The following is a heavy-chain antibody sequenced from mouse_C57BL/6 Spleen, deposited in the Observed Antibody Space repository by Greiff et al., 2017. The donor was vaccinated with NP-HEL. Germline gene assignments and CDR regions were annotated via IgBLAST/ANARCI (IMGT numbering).Heavy chain of an antibody. J-gene: IGHJ1*03. CDR1: GFTFSDYY. D-gene: IGHD1-1*01. Sequence: DVMLVESEGGLVQPGRSMKLSCTASGFTFSDYYMAWVRQVPEKGLEWVANINYDGSSTYYLDTLKSRFIISRDNAKNILYLQMSSLKSEDTATYYCARVIYYYGSSYWYFDVWGTGTTVTVSS. CDR2: INYDGSST. V-gene: IGHV5-16*01. CDR3: ARVIYYYGSSYWYFDV.